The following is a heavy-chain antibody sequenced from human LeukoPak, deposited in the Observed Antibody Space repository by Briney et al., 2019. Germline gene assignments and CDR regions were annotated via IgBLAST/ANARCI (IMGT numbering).Heavy chain of an antibody. J-gene: IGHJ4*02. D-gene: IGHD3-22*01. Sequence: GGSLRLSCAASGFTFSSYAMSWVRQAPGKGLEWVSAISGSGGSTYYADSVKGRFTISRDNSKNTLYLQMNSLRAEDTAVYYCAKDLGYYYDSSGYLDYWGQGTLVTVSS. V-gene: IGHV3-23*01. CDR2: ISGSGGST. CDR3: AKDLGYYYDSSGYLDY. CDR1: GFTFSSYA.